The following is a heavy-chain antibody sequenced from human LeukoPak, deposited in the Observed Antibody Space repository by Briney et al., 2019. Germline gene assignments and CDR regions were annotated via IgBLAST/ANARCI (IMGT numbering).Heavy chain of an antibody. V-gene: IGHV3-7*05. Sequence: GSLRLSCVASGFTFGSYWMNWVRQAPGKGLEWVANIRQDGSEKKYVDSVKGRFTISRDNAKNALYLQMNSLRAEDTAVYYCASISYGDYEHWGQGTLVTVPS. CDR3: ASISYGDYEH. D-gene: IGHD4-17*01. CDR2: IRQDGSEK. J-gene: IGHJ4*02. CDR1: GFTFGSYW.